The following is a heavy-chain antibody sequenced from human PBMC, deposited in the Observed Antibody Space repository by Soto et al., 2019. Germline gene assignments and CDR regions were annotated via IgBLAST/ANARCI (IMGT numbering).Heavy chain of an antibody. CDR2: TYYSASA. V-gene: IGHV4-59*06. Sequence: PEETLSLTCTVSGASISSYYWTWIRQHPGKGLEWIGYTYYSASAYYNPSLRSRVTISVDTSKNQFSLNLFSVTAADTAVYYCARVNYVNSGSRYDAVHIWCQGTMVTVSS. D-gene: IGHD3-22*01. J-gene: IGHJ3*02. CDR3: ARVNYVNSGSRYDAVHI. CDR1: GASISSYY.